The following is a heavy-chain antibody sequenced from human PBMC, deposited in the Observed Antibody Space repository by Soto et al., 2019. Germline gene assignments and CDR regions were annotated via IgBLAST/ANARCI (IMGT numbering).Heavy chain of an antibody. V-gene: IGHV3-23*01. CDR1: GFTFSSYA. D-gene: IGHD3-10*01. J-gene: IGHJ2*01. CDR2: ISGSGGST. CDR3: AKAATESYWYFDL. Sequence: EVQLLESGGGLVQPGGSLRLSCVASGFTFSSYALTWVRQAPGKGLEWVSIISGSGGSTYFPDSVKGRFTISRDNSRNTLYLQTSSLRAEDTAVYYCAKAATESYWYFDLWGRGTLVTVSS.